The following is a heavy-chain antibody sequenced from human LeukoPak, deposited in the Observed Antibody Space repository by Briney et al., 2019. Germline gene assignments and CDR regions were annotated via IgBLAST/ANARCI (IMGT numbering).Heavy chain of an antibody. CDR1: GGTFSSYA. V-gene: IGHV1-69*13. CDR3: ASADPEKLELYYYDSSGYPYGMDV. D-gene: IGHD3-22*01. CDR2: IIPIFGTA. J-gene: IGHJ6*02. Sequence: SVKVSCKASGGTFSSYAISWVRQAPGQGLGWMGGIIPIFGTANYAQKFQGRVTITADESTSTAYMELSSLRSEDTAVYYCASADPEKLELYYYDSSGYPYGMDVWGQGTTVTVSS.